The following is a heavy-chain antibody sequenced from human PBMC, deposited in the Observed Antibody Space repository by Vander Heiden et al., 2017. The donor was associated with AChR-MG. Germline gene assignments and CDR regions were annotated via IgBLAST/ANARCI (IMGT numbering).Heavy chain of an antibody. CDR3: ARKGSSWYEKVTRTYYFDY. J-gene: IGHJ4*02. D-gene: IGHD6-13*01. Sequence: EVQLVESGGGLVKPGGSLRLSCAASGFTFSSYSMNWVRQAPGKGLEWVSSISSSSSYIYYADSVKGRFTISRDNAKNSLYLQMNSLRAEDTAVYYCARKGSSWYEKVTRTYYFDYWGQGTLVTVSS. V-gene: IGHV3-21*01. CDR2: ISSSSSYI. CDR1: GFTFSSYS.